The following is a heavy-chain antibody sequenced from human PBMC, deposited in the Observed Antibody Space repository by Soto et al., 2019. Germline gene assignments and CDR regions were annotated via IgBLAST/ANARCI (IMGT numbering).Heavy chain of an antibody. CDR1: GFSIAVHY. CDR2: IGTKANQYIT. CDR3: VRASRNTNWPYYFDT. J-gene: IGHJ4*02. V-gene: IGHV3-72*01. Sequence: EVQLVESGGDLVQPGGSLRLSCVASGFSIAVHYMDWVRQAPGQGLEWAGRIGTKANQYITQYGASVKGRFTISRDDSRNSLYLQMNRLQIGDTAVYFCVRASRNTNWPYYFDTWGQGSHVTVSS. D-gene: IGHD3-16*01.